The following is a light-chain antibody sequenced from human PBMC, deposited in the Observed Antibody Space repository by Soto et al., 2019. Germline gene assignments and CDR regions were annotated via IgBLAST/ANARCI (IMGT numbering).Light chain of an antibody. CDR1: QSLLHSNGYNY. V-gene: IGKV2-28*01. Sequence: DIVMTQSPLSLPVTPGEPASISCRSSQSLLHSNGYNYLDWYLQKPGQSPQLLIYSGSNRASGVPDRFSGSGSGRDFTLKISRVEAEDVGVYYCMQALLTPSTFGQGTRLEIK. J-gene: IGKJ5*01. CDR3: MQALLTPST. CDR2: SGS.